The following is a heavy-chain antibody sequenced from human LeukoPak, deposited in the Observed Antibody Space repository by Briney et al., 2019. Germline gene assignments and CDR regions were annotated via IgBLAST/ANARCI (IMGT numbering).Heavy chain of an antibody. D-gene: IGHD2/OR15-2a*01. J-gene: IGHJ4*02. CDR3: ARRQSAFDEY. V-gene: IGHV3-21*06. Sequence: GGSLRLSCAASGFSFGSHSMTWVRQAPGKGLEWVSTISSTRSYICYADSVKGRFTISRDNTQNLLYLQMSSLRVGDTAVYYCARRQSAFDEYWGQGTLVSVST. CDR1: GFSFGSHS. CDR2: ISSTRSYI.